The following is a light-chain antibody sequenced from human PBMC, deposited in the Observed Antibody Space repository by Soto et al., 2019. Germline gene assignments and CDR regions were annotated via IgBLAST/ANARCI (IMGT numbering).Light chain of an antibody. J-gene: IGKJ1*01. CDR2: GAS. Sequence: EIVMTQSPATLSVSPGQRATLSCRASQSVSSNLAWYQQKPGQAPRLLIYGASTRATGIPARFSGSGSGTEFTLTISSLQSDDFATYYCQQYNSYSTFGQGTKVDIK. CDR1: QSVSSN. CDR3: QQYNSYST. V-gene: IGKV3-15*01.